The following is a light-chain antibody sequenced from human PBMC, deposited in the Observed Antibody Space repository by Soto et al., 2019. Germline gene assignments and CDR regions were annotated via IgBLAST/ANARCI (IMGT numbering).Light chain of an antibody. J-gene: IGKJ1*01. CDR2: GAS. Sequence: EIVLTQSPGSLSLSPGERATLSCRASQSVSSYLAWYQQKPGQAPRLLISGASSRATGFPDRFSGSGSGTDFSLTISRLEPEDSAVYYCHQYSSPPRTFGQGTKVEIK. V-gene: IGKV3-20*01. CDR3: HQYSSPPRT. CDR1: QSVSSY.